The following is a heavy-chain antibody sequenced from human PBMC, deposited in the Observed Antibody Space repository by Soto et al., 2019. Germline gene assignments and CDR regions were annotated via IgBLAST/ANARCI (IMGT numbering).Heavy chain of an antibody. CDR3: ASVLRGVVNWFDP. J-gene: IGHJ5*02. V-gene: IGHV1-18*01. D-gene: IGHD3-10*01. CDR1: GDTFTNFG. Sequence: HLVQSGPEVKKPGASITVSCKTSGDTFTNFGLSWVRQAPGQGLEWMGGIATYNSNRNYAQKIQGRLTLTTDTSTSTAYMELKSLGYDDTAVYYCASVLRGVVNWFDPWGQGTLVTVSS. CDR2: IATYNSNR.